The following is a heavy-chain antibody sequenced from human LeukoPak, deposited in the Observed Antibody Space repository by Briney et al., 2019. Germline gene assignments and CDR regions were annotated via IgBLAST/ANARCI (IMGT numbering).Heavy chain of an antibody. CDR3: ARVRSDSSGYYFGLQAPRIDY. CDR2: ISGSGGDT. Sequence: QPGGSLRLSCAASAFTFNNYAMNWVRQAPGKGLEWVSTISGSGGDTYYADSVKGRFTISRDNAKNTLYLQMNSLRAEDTAVYYCARVRSDSSGYYFGLQAPRIDYWGQGTLVTVSS. V-gene: IGHV3-23*01. CDR1: AFTFNNYA. J-gene: IGHJ4*02. D-gene: IGHD3-22*01.